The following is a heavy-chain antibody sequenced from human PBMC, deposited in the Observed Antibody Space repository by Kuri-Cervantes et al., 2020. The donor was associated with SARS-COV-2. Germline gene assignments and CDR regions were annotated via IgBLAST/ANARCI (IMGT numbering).Heavy chain of an antibody. CDR1: GDSISSTNR. V-gene: IGHV4-4*02. D-gene: IGHD4-17*01. Sequence: GSLRLSCTVSGDSISSTNRWSWVPPSPGKGLEWIGEIFHRGTTHYNPSLKSRVTMSIDKSKNQFSLKLTSVTAADTAVYYCARDVNYGDYVDYWYFDLWGRGTLVTVSS. J-gene: IGHJ2*01. CDR2: IFHRGTT. CDR3: ARDVNYGDYVDYWYFDL.